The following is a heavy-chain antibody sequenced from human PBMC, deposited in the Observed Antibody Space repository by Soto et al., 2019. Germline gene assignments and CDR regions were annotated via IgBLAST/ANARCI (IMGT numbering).Heavy chain of an antibody. CDR3: ARALAFQKYYYYYYMDV. CDR1: GGSFSSYY. D-gene: IGHD3-3*02. J-gene: IGHJ6*03. V-gene: IGHV4-34*01. Sequence: SETLSLTCAVYGGSFSSYYWSWIRQPPGKGLEWIGEINHSGSTNYNPSLKSRVTISVDTSKNQFSLKLSPVTAADTAVYYCARALAFQKYYYYYYMDVWGKGTTVTVSS. CDR2: INHSGST.